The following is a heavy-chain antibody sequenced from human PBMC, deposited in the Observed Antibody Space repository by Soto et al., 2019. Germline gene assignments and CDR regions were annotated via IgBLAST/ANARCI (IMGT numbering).Heavy chain of an antibody. Sequence: SETLSLTCTVSGGSISSYYWSWIRQPPGKGLEWIGYIYYSGSTNYNPSLKSRVTISVDTSKNQFSLKLSSVTAVDTAVYYCARVWNGYSYGMDVWGQGTTVTVSS. CDR2: IYYSGST. CDR3: ARVWNGYSYGMDV. V-gene: IGHV4-59*01. D-gene: IGHD1-1*01. J-gene: IGHJ6*02. CDR1: GGSISSYY.